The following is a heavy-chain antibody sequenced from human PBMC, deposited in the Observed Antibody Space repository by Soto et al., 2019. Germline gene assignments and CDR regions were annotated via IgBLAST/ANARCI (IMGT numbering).Heavy chain of an antibody. Sequence: PSETLSLTCSVSGGSISSGDYYWNWIRQPPGKGLEWIGHIYYSGSTYYNSSLKSRVTISVDTSKNQFSLKLSSVTAADTAVYYCARGGVAVAGIGFDLWGRGTLVTVSS. D-gene: IGHD6-19*01. V-gene: IGHV4-30-4*01. CDR3: ARGGVAVAGIGFDL. CDR1: GGSISSGDYY. CDR2: IYYSGST. J-gene: IGHJ2*01.